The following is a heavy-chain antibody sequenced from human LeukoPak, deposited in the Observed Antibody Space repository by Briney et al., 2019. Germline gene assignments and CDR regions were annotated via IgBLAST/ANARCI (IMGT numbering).Heavy chain of an antibody. CDR3: ARDQASGWYRWFDP. CDR1: GGSISSSSYY. V-gene: IGHV4-39*07. Sequence: PSETLSLTCTVSGGSISSSSYYWGWIRQPPGKGLEWIGSIYYSGSTYYNPSLKSRVTISVDTSKNQFSLKLSSVTAADTAVYYCARDQASGWYRWFDPWGQGTLVTVSS. D-gene: IGHD6-19*01. J-gene: IGHJ5*02. CDR2: IYYSGST.